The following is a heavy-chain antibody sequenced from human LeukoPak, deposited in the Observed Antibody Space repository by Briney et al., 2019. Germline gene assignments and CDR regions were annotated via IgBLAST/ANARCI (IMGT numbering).Heavy chain of an antibody. V-gene: IGHV4-34*01. CDR2: INHSGST. CDR1: GGSFSGYY. Sequence: SETLSLTCAVYGGSFSGYYWSWIRQPPGKGLEWIGEINHSGSTNYNPSLKSRVTISVDTSKNQFSLKLSSVTAADTAVYYCARGGYYGFSDYWGPRTLVTVSS. CDR3: ARGGYYGFSDY. J-gene: IGHJ4*02. D-gene: IGHD3-10*01.